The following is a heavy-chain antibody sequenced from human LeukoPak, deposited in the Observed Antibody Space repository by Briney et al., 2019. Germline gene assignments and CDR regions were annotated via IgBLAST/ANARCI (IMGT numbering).Heavy chain of an antibody. J-gene: IGHJ4*02. CDR3: ATVETVMFGVVIIGSSFDY. D-gene: IGHD3-3*01. CDR1: GYIFISYG. Sequence: GASVKVSCKASGYIFISYGISWVRQAPGQGLEWMGWISAYNGNTIYAQMLQGRVTMTTDTSTSTAYMELRSLRSDDTAMYYCATVETVMFGVVIIGSSFDYWGQGTLVTVSS. CDR2: ISAYNGNT. V-gene: IGHV1-18*01.